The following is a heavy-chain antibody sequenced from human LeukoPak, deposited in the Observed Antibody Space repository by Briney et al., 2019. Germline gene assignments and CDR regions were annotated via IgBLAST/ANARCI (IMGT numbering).Heavy chain of an antibody. Sequence: GGSLRLSCAASGFTFSSYVMTWVRQAPGKGLEWVSGISGSGGSTYYADSVKGRFTISRDNSKNTLYLQMNSLRAEDTAVYYCAKDRSSSWYHPTDYWSQGTLVTVSS. J-gene: IGHJ4*02. CDR1: GFTFSSYV. CDR3: AKDRSSSWYHPTDY. V-gene: IGHV3-23*01. D-gene: IGHD6-19*01. CDR2: ISGSGGST.